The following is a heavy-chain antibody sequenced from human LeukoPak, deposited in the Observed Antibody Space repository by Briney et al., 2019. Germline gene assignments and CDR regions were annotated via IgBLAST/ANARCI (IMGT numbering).Heavy chain of an antibody. CDR2: ISSSRSII. V-gene: IGHV3-48*04. Sequence: GGSLRLSCAASGFTFSSYSMNWVRQAPGKGLEWVSYISSSRSIIYYADSVKGRFTISRDNAKNSLYLQMNSLRAEDTAVYYCARGRIVAGVRYWGQGTLVTVSS. D-gene: IGHD3-22*01. J-gene: IGHJ4*02. CDR3: ARGRIVAGVRY. CDR1: GFTFSSYS.